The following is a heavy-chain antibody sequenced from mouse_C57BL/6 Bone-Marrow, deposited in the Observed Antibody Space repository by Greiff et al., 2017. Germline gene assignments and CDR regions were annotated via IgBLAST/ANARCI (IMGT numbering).Heavy chain of an antibody. CDR2: ISSGGSYT. CDR1: GFTFSSYG. V-gene: IGHV5-6*02. CDR3: ARRLGGDY. D-gene: IGHD4-1*01. Sequence: EVKLVESGGDLVKPGGSLKLSCAASGFTFSSYGMSWVRQTPDKRLEWVATISSGGSYTYYPDSVKGRFTISRDNAKNTLYRQMSSLKSEDTAMYYCARRLGGDYWGQGTTLTVSS. J-gene: IGHJ2*01.